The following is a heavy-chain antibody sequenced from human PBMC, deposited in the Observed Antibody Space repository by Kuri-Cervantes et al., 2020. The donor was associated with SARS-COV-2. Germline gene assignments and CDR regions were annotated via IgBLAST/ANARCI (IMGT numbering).Heavy chain of an antibody. J-gene: IGHJ4*03. CDR2: VWHDASQK. Sequence: GGSLRLSCAASGFTFNTHVMHWIRLAPGKGLEWVALVWHDASQKYYADSVRGRFTVSRDNANNSLYLQMNSLRAEDTAVYYCARDFGYCSSTSCQTEQFDYWGQGTTVTVSS. V-gene: IGHV3-33*01. D-gene: IGHD2-2*01. CDR1: GFTFNTHV. CDR3: ARDFGYCSSTSCQTEQFDY.